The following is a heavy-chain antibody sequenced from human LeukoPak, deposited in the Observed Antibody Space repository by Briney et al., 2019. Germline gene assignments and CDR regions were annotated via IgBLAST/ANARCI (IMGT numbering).Heavy chain of an antibody. Sequence: GGSLRLSCAASGFTLTDYGVSWVRQAPGKGLEWVSCITGSSGSTYYADSVKGRFTISRDNSKNTLYLQMNSLRADDTAIYYCAKGPQLNGGFHPAYWGQGTLVTVSS. CDR2: ITGSSGST. V-gene: IGHV3-23*01. D-gene: IGHD2-8*01. J-gene: IGHJ4*02. CDR1: GFTLTDYG. CDR3: AKGPQLNGGFHPAY.